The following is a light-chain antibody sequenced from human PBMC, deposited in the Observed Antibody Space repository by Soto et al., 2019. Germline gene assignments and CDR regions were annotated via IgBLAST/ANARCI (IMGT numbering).Light chain of an antibody. J-gene: IGKJ4*01. V-gene: IGKV1-9*01. CDR1: QGISSY. CDR3: QQPPG. CDR2: AAS. Sequence: DIQLTQSPSFLSASVGDRVTITCRASQGISSYLAWYQQKPGKAPKLLIYAASTLQSGVPSRFSGSGSGTEFTLTISSLQPEDFATDYCQQPPGFGGGTKVEIK.